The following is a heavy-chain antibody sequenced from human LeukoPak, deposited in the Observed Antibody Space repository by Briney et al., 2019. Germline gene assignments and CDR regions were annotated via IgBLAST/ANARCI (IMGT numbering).Heavy chain of an antibody. CDR2: IWYDGSNK. Sequence: SGGSLRLPCAASGFTFRSYGMHWVRQAPGKGLEWVAVIWYDGSNKYYAGSVKGRFTISRENAKNSLYLQMNSLTAGDTAVYYCAGAGSETQWRAFDFWGQGALVTVFS. J-gene: IGHJ4*02. CDR1: GFTFRSYG. D-gene: IGHD6-19*01. CDR3: AGAGSETQWRAFDF. V-gene: IGHV3-33*03.